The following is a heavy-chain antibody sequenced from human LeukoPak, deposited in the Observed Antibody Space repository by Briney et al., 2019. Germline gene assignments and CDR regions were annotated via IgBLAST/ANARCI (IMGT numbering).Heavy chain of an antibody. D-gene: IGHD5-12*01. CDR2: IDPSDSYT. CDR3: ARHRGVVATIGLSAGGMDV. J-gene: IGHJ6*02. Sequence: PGESLRISCKGSGYSFTSYWISWVRQMPGKGLEWMGRIDPSDSYTNYSPSFQGHVTISADKSISTAYLQWSSLKASDTAMYCCARHRGVVATIGLSAGGMDVWGQGTTVTVSS. CDR1: GYSFTSYW. V-gene: IGHV5-10-1*01.